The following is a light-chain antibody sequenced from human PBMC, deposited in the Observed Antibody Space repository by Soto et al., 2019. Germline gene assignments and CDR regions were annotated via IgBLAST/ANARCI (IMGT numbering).Light chain of an antibody. Sequence: EIVMPQSPATVSVSPGASATLSGRASQSVSSNLAWYQQKPGQANRLLIYGASTRATGIPARFSGSGSGTEFTLTISSLQSEEFAVYYCQQYNNWPRTVGQGTKVDNK. CDR1: QSVSSN. CDR3: QQYNNWPRT. J-gene: IGKJ1*01. V-gene: IGKV3-15*01. CDR2: GAS.